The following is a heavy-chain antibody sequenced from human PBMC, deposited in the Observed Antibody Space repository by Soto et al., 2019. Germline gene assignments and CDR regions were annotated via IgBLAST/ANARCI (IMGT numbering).Heavy chain of an antibody. CDR2: IIPILGIA. J-gene: IGHJ6*03. V-gene: IGHV1-69*02. CDR1: GGTFSSYT. D-gene: IGHD2-2*01. Sequence: SVKVSCKASGGTFSSYTISWVRQAPGQGLEWMGRIIPILGIANYAQKFQGRVTITADKSTSIAYMELSSLRSEDTAVYYCASHIVVVPAAIDYYMDVWGKGTTVTGSS. CDR3: ASHIVVVPAAIDYYMDV.